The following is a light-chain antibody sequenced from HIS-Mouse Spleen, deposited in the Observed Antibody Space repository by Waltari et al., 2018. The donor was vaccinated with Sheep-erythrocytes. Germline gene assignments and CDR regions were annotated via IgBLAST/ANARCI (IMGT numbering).Light chain of an antibody. CDR3: CSYAGSSTPWV. J-gene: IGLJ3*02. CDR1: SSDVWSYNL. CDR2: EGS. V-gene: IGLV2-23*01. Sequence: QSALTQPASVSGSPGQSITISCTGTSSDVWSYNLVSWYRQHPGKAPKLMLYEGSKRPSGVSNRFSGSKSGNTASLTISGLQAEDEADYYCCSYAGSSTPWVFGGGTKLTVL.